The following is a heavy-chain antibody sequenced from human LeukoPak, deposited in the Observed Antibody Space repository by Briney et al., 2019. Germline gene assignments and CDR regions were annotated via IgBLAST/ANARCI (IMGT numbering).Heavy chain of an antibody. CDR2: ISYDGSNK. V-gene: IGHV3-30-3*01. CDR1: GFTFSSYA. CDR3: ARLEHGGWLGDY. J-gene: IGHJ4*01. D-gene: IGHD6-19*01. Sequence: GGSLRLSCAASGFTFSSYAMHWVRQAPGKGLEWVAVISYDGSNKYYADSVKGRFTISRDNSKNTLYLQMNSLRAEDTAVYYCARLEHGGWLGDYWGQGTLVTVSS.